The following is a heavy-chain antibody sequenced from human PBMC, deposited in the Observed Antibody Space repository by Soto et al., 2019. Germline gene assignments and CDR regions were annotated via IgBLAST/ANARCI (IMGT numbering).Heavy chain of an antibody. CDR3: DRNVSIGYCSTFSCDLLSWFDA. Sequence: SETLSLTCTVSGGSISNRRYYWGWIRQPPGKGLEWIGSIHYSGSTYDTPSLKSRVTMSVDTSKNQLSLKLKSVSAADTAVYYCDRNVSIGYCSTFSCDLLSWFDAWGQGTLVIVSS. D-gene: IGHD2-2*01. CDR2: IHYSGST. J-gene: IGHJ5*02. V-gene: IGHV4-39*01. CDR1: GGSISNRRYY.